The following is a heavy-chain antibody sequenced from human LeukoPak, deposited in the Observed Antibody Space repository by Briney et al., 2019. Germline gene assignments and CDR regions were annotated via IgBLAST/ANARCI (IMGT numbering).Heavy chain of an antibody. CDR3: ARAQLARCGGDCYSQFDP. CDR2: IIPIFGTA. CDR1: GGTFSSYA. D-gene: IGHD2-21*02. J-gene: IGHJ5*02. Sequence: ASVKVSCKASGGTFSSYAISWVRQAPGQGLEWMGGIIPIFGTANYAQKFQGRVTITADKSTSTAYMELSSLRSEDTAVYYCARAQLARCGGDCYSQFDPWGQGTLVTVSS. V-gene: IGHV1-69*06.